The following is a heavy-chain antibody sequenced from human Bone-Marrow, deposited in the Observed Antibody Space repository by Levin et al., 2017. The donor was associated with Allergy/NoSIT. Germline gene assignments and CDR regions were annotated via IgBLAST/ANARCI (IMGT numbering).Heavy chain of an antibody. D-gene: IGHD4-11*01. CDR1: GFAFSNVW. J-gene: IGHJ5*02. V-gene: IGHV3-15*01. CDR2: IKSTADGGTT. CDR3: TTWAYSNYVQGGIDP. Sequence: PGGSLRLSCAASGFAFSNVWMTWVRQAPGKGLEWVARIKSTADGGTTDYAAPVKDRFIISRDDSKLTLFLQMHGLKIEDTGMYYCTTWAYSNYVQGGIDPWGQGTLVTVCS.